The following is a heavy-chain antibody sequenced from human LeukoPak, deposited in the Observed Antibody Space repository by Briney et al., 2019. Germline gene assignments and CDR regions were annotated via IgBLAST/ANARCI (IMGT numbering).Heavy chain of an antibody. Sequence: GGSLRLSCTASGFTFGDYAMSWVRQAPGKGLEWVGFIRSKAYGGTTEYAASVKGRFTISRDDSKSIAYLQMNSLKTEDTAVYYCTRDLGTVVTDYLDYWGQGTLVTVSS. V-gene: IGHV3-49*04. CDR1: GFTFGDYA. CDR2: IRSKAYGGTT. D-gene: IGHD4-23*01. CDR3: TRDLGTVVTDYLDY. J-gene: IGHJ4*02.